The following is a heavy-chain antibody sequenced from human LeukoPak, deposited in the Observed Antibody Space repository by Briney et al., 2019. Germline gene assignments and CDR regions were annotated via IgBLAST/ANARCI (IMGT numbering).Heavy chain of an antibody. CDR2: VYSGGST. J-gene: IGHJ4*02. CDR3: AREGFDSSGSDRRFDY. Sequence: GGSLRLSCAASGFTVSSNYMSWVRQAPGKGLEWVSVVYSGGSTNYADSVKGRFTISRDNSKNTLYLQMNSLRAEDTAVYYCAREGFDSSGSDRRFDYWGQGTLVTVS. CDR1: GFTVSSNY. D-gene: IGHD3-22*01. V-gene: IGHV3-66*01.